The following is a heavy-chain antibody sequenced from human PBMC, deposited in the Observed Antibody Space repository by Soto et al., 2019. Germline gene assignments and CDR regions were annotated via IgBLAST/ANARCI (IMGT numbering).Heavy chain of an antibody. CDR1: GGSISSYY. J-gene: IGHJ4*02. CDR3: ARQSGTVTYNQFDY. D-gene: IGHD4-17*01. CDR2: IYYSGGT. V-gene: IGHV4-59*08. Sequence: SETLSLTCTVSGGSISSYYWSWIRQPPGKGLEWIGYIYYSGGTNYNPSLKSRVTISVDTSKNQFSLKLSSVTAADTAVYYCARQSGTVTYNQFDYWGQGTLVTVSS.